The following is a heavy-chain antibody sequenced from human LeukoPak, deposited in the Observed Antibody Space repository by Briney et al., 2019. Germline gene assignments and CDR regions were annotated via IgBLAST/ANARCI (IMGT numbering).Heavy chain of an antibody. V-gene: IGHV1-18*01. J-gene: IGHJ4*02. Sequence: ASVRVSCKTSGYTFSKFVITWVRQAPGQGLESMGWISVKHGTTHYVDKFHDRLTLTTDTSTRTASMELKSLTSDDTAVYYCARDLESDEGDCGDVLPGYWGQGTLVTVSS. CDR1: GYTFSKFV. CDR2: ISVKHGTT. D-gene: IGHD4-17*01. CDR3: ARDLESDEGDCGDVLPGY.